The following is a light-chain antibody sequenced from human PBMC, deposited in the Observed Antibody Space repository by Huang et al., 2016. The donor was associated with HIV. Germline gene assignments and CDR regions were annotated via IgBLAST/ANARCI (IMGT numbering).Light chain of an antibody. V-gene: IGKV3-15*01. CDR2: GAS. CDR1: QSVATS. J-gene: IGKJ2*01. Sequence: EIIMTQSPATLSLSPGEGASLSCRANQSVATSLTWYLHRPGQGPRILIFGASTRAAGLPSRFSGSGSGTQFTLTVSGLQSEDFAVYYCQQYHNWPYTFGQGTKLEI. CDR3: QQYHNWPYT.